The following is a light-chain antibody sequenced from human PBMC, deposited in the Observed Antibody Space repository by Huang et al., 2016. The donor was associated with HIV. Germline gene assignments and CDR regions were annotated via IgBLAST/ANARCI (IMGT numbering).Light chain of an antibody. CDR1: QSVSNF. V-gene: IGKV3-11*01. CDR3: QQRSDWIT. CDR2: DAS. J-gene: IGKJ5*01. Sequence: EIVLTQSPATLSLSPGQRATLSCRASQSVSNFLAWYQPKPGQAPRLLIYDASTRATGIPARFSGSGSGTDFTLTISSLEPEDFVVYYCQQRSDWITFGQGTRLEIK.